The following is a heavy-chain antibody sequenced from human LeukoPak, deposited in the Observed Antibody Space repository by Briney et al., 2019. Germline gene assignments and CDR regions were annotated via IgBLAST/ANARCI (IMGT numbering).Heavy chain of an antibody. V-gene: IGHV3-23*01. Sequence: PGGSLRLSCAASGFTFSSYAMSWVRQAPGKGLEWVSAISGSGGSTYYADSVKGRFTISRDNAKNSLYLQMNSLSVEDTAVYYCARDRYGDYAIDYWGQGTLVIVSS. D-gene: IGHD4-17*01. CDR1: GFTFSSYA. CDR2: ISGSGGST. CDR3: ARDRYGDYAIDY. J-gene: IGHJ4*02.